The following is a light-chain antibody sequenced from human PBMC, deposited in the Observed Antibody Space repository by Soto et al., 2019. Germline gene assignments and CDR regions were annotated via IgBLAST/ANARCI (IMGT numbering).Light chain of an antibody. V-gene: IGKV1-5*01. CDR2: DAS. J-gene: IGKJ1*01. Sequence: DIQMTQSPSSLSASVGDSVTITCRASQSISGWLAWYQQKPGEAPKVLIYDASSLESGVPSRFSGSGSGTEFTLTISSLRPDDFATYYCQHYDSYPWAFGQGTKVEIK. CDR1: QSISGW. CDR3: QHYDSYPWA.